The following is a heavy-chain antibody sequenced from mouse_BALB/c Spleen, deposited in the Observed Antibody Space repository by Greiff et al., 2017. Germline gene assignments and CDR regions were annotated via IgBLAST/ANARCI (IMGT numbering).Heavy chain of an antibody. CDR2: IWAGGST. D-gene: IGHD2-4*01. CDR3: ARDGDFMITSWFAY. Sequence: VMLVESGPGLVAPSQSLSITCTVSGFSLTSYGVHWVRQPPGKGLEWLGVIWAGGSTNYNSALMSRLSISKDNSKSQVFLKMNSLQTDDTAMYYCARDGDFMITSWFAYWGQGTLVTVSA. J-gene: IGHJ3*01. V-gene: IGHV2-9*02. CDR1: GFSLTSYG.